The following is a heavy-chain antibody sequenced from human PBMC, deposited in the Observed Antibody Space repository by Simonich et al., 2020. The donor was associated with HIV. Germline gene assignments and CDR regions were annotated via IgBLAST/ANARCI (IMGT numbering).Heavy chain of an antibody. CDR1: GFTFSNAW. CDR2: SKSKTDGGET. J-gene: IGHJ1*01. Sequence: EVQLVESGGGLVKPGGSLRLSCAASGFTFSNAWVSWVRQVPGKGLDWVGRSKSKTDGGETDYAALVKGRFTISRDDSRNMLYLQMNSLKTEDTAVYYCTTAYNVVLLSFQDWGQGTLVTVSS. D-gene: IGHD3-10*01. V-gene: IGHV3-15*01. CDR3: TTAYNVVLLSFQD.